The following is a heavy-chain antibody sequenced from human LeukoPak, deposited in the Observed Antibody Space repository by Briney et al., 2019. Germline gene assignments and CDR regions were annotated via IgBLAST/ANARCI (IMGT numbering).Heavy chain of an antibody. J-gene: IGHJ4*02. CDR1: GGSISSGDYY. D-gene: IGHD1-26*01. Sequence: SETLSLTCTVSGGSISSGDYYWSWIRQPPGKGLEWIGEINHSGSTNYNPSLKSRVTISVDTSKNQFSLKLSSVTAADTAVYYCARGKTLGGYYFDYWGQGTLVTVSS. V-gene: IGHV4-39*07. CDR3: ARGKTLGGYYFDY. CDR2: INHSGST.